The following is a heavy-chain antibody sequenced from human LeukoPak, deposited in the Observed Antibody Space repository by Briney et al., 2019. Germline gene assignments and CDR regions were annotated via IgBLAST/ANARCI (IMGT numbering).Heavy chain of an antibody. CDR3: AKIANTGATDY. CDR2: IRYDGSIR. CDR1: GFAFSSYG. V-gene: IGHV3-30*02. D-gene: IGHD2-8*02. J-gene: IGHJ4*02. Sequence: GGSLRLSCAASGFAFSSYGMHWVRQAPGKGLEWVTFIRYDGSIRYYADSVKGRFTISRDNSKNTLYLQMNSLKAEDTALYYCAKIANTGATDYWGQGTLVTVSS.